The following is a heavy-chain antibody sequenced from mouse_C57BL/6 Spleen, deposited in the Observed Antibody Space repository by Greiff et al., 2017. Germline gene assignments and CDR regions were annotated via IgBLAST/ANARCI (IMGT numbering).Heavy chain of an antibody. V-gene: IGHV1-55*01. CDR3: ARLITTVSYYYAMDY. J-gene: IGHJ4*01. Sequence: QVQLQQPGAELVKPGASVKMSCKASGYTFTSYWITWVKQRPGPGLEWIGDIYPGSGSTNYNEKFKSKATLTVDTSSSTAYMQLSSLTSEDSAVYYCARLITTVSYYYAMDYWGQGTSVTVSS. CDR2: IYPGSGST. D-gene: IGHD1-2*01. CDR1: GYTFTSYW.